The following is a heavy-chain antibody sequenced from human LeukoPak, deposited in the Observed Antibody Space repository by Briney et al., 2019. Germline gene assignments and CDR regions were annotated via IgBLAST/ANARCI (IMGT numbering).Heavy chain of an antibody. CDR1: GGSISSHY. CDR2: IYYSGST. Sequence: SETLSLTCTVSGGSISSHYWSWIRQPPGKGLEWIGYIYYSGSTNYNPSLKSRVTISVDTSKNQFSLKLSSVTAADTAVYYCARGPLDDFWSGYFDYWGQGTLVTVSS. J-gene: IGHJ4*02. V-gene: IGHV4-59*11. D-gene: IGHD3-3*01. CDR3: ARGPLDDFWSGYFDY.